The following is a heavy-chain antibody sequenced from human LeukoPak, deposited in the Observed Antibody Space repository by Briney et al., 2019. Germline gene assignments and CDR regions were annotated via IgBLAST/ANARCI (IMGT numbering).Heavy chain of an antibody. CDR2: INHSGST. D-gene: IGHD6-19*01. CDR3: ARGRAVAGPTDY. J-gene: IGHJ4*02. Sequence: SETLSLTCTVSGGSFIGYYWSWIRQPPGKGLEWIGEINHSGSTNYNPSLKSRVTISVDTSKNQFSLKLSSVTAADTAVYYCARGRAVAGPTDYWGQGTLVTVSS. CDR1: GGSFIGYY. V-gene: IGHV4-34*01.